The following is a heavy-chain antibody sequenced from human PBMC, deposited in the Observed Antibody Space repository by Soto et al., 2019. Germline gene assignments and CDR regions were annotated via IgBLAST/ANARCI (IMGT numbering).Heavy chain of an antibody. CDR1: GYTFTSYG. V-gene: IGHV1-18*01. D-gene: IGHD2-15*01. Sequence: GASVKVSCKASGYTFTSYGISWVRQAPGQGLEWMGWISAYNGNTNYAQKLQGRVTMTTDTSTSTAYMELRSLRSDDTAVYYCARDEGYCSGGSCYQFYYYGMDVWGQGTTVTVSS. J-gene: IGHJ6*02. CDR2: ISAYNGNT. CDR3: ARDEGYCSGGSCYQFYYYGMDV.